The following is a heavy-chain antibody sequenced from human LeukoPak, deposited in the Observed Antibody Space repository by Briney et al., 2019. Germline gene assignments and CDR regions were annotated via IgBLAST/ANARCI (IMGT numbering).Heavy chain of an antibody. Sequence: GGSLRLSCAASGFTFSSYEMNWVRQAPGKGLEWVSLISGSGGSTYYADSVKGRFTISRDNSKNTLYLQMNSLRAEDTAVYYCAKGRRDGYNFDFDYWGQGTLVTVSS. CDR1: GFTFSSYE. CDR3: AKGRRDGYNFDFDY. V-gene: IGHV3-23*01. CDR2: ISGSGGST. D-gene: IGHD5-24*01. J-gene: IGHJ4*02.